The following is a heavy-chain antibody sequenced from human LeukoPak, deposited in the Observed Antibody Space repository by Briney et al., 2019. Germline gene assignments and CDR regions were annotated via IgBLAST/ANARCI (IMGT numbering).Heavy chain of an antibody. CDR3: ASDTRVVVGYFQH. Sequence: PSETLSLTCTVSGGSISTYHWSWIQQPPGKTLEWIGYIAYSGSTSYNPPLKSRITISVDTFKHQFPLKLSSLPAADTALYYCASDTRVVVGYFQHWGQGTLVTVSS. V-gene: IGHV4-59*01. CDR1: GGSISTYH. J-gene: IGHJ1*01. D-gene: IGHD2-15*01. CDR2: IAYSGST.